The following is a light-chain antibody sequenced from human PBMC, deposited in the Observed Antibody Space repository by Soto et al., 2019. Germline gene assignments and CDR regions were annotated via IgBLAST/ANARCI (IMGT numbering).Light chain of an antibody. CDR2: GNS. J-gene: IGLJ3*02. CDR1: SSNIGAGYD. CDR3: QSYDSSLSGWV. Sequence: QSVLTQPPSVSGAPGQRVTISCTGSSSNIGAGYDVHWYQQLPGTAPKLLIYGNSNRHSGVPDRFSGSKSGTSASLAITGLQAEDEADDYCQSYDSSLSGWVFGGGTKLTVL. V-gene: IGLV1-40*01.